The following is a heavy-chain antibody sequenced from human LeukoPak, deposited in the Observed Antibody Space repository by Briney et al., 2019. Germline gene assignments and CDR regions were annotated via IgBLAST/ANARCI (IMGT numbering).Heavy chain of an antibody. CDR1: GFTFSSYA. CDR3: ARTVPSPEVGATVDDY. J-gene: IGHJ4*02. Sequence: GGSLRLSCAASGFTFSSYAMHWVRQAPGKGLEWVAVISYDGSNKYYADSVKGRFTISRDNSKNTLYLQMNSLRAEDTAVYYCARTVPSPEVGATVDDYWGQGTLVTVSS. CDR2: ISYDGSNK. V-gene: IGHV3-30-3*01. D-gene: IGHD1-26*01.